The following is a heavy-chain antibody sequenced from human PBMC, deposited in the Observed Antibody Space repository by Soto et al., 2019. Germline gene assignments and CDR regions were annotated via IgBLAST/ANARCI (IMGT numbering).Heavy chain of an antibody. V-gene: IGHV1-69*13. J-gene: IGHJ6*02. D-gene: IGHD2-2*01. CDR1: GVTFSSYA. CDR3: ARADIVVVPAAIPYYYYYGMDV. CDR2: IIPIFGTA. Sequence: VASVKVSGKASGVTFSSYAISWVRQAPGQGLEWMGGIIPIFGTANYAQKFQGRVTITADESTSTAYMELSSLRSEDTAVYYCARADIVVVPAAIPYYYYYGMDVWGQGTTVTVSS.